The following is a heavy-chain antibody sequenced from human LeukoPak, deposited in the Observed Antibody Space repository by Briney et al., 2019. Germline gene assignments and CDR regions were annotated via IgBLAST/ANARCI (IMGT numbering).Heavy chain of an antibody. V-gene: IGHV4-4*09. CDR3: ARLHSNYPYYMDA. J-gene: IGHJ6*03. Sequence: SETLSLTCSVSGGSISNYFWTWIRQPPGKGLEWIRYVYSSGNTNYSPSLKSRVTISVDTSKNQFSLKLSAVTAADTAVYYCARLHSNYPYYMDAWGTGTTVTVS. CDR2: VYSSGNT. D-gene: IGHD4-11*01. CDR1: GGSISNYF.